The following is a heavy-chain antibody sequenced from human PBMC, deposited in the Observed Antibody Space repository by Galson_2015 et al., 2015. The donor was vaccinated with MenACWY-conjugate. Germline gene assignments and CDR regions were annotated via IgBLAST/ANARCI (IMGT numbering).Heavy chain of an antibody. J-gene: IGHJ5*02. V-gene: IGHV1-46*01. Sequence: SVKVSCKASGYTFTSYYMHWVRQAPGQGLEWVGIINPSGGSTSYAQKFQGRVTMTRDTSTSTVYMELSSLRSEDTAVYYCARDQGYCSSTSCYPGWFDPWGQGTLVTVSS. CDR2: INPSGGST. D-gene: IGHD2-2*01. CDR1: GYTFTSYY. CDR3: ARDQGYCSSTSCYPGWFDP.